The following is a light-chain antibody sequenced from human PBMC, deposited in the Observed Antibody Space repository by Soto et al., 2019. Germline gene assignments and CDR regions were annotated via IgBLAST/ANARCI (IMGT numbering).Light chain of an antibody. CDR2: EVS. CDR1: SSDVGAYTS. J-gene: IGLJ1*01. CDR3: SSYTSDNRDYV. Sequence: QSVLTQPASVSGSPGQSITISCTGTSSDVGAYTSVSWYQQHPGKAPKLIIYEVSNRPPGVSTRFSGSKSASTASLAISGLQAEDEAHYYSSSYTSDNRDYVSATGTKVTVL. V-gene: IGLV2-14*01.